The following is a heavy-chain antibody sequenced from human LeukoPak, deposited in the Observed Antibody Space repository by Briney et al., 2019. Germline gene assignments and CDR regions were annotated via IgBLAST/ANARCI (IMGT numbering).Heavy chain of an antibody. CDR1: GGSFSGYY. CDR2: INHSGST. J-gene: IGHJ4*02. CDR3: ARGVGPDY. V-gene: IGHV4-34*01. Sequence: SETLSLTCAVYGGSFSGYYWSWIRQPPGEGLEWIGEINHSGSTNYNPSLKSRVTISVDTSKNQFSLKLSSVTAADTAVYYCARGVGPDYWGQGTLVTVSS. D-gene: IGHD1-1*01.